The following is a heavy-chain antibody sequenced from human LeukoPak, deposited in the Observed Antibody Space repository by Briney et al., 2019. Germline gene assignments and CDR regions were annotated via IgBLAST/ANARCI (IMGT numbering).Heavy chain of an antibody. Sequence: SVKVSCKASGGTFSSYAISWVRQAPGQGLEWMGGIIPIFGTANYAQKFQGRVTITTDESTSTAYMELSSLRSEDTAVYYCARDDVDTAMVAVRGVYWGQGTLVPVSS. D-gene: IGHD5-18*01. V-gene: IGHV1-69*05. CDR2: IIPIFGTA. CDR3: ARDDVDTAMVAVRGVY. J-gene: IGHJ4*02. CDR1: GGTFSSYA.